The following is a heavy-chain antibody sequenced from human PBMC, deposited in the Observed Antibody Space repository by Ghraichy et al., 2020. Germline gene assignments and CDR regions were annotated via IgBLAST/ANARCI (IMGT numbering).Heavy chain of an antibody. V-gene: IGHV3-74*01. D-gene: IGHD4-17*01. CDR2: VNSDGSST. CDR1: GFTFSSYW. Sequence: SCAASGFTFSSYWMHWVRQAPGKGLVWVSRVNSDGSSTSYADSVKGRFTISRDNAKNTLYLQMNSPRAEDTAVFYCARLGASTVTLWGQGTLVTVSS. J-gene: IGHJ4*02. CDR3: ARLGASTVTL.